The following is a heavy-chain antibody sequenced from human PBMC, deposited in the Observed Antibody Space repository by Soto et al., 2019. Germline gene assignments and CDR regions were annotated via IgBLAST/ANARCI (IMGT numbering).Heavy chain of an antibody. CDR2: ISSSSAYI. V-gene: IGHV3-21*01. J-gene: IGHJ4*02. CDR1: GLTINIYS. CDR3: ASGGDYFDY. Sequence: GGSLRLSCAASGLTINIYSMNWVRQAPGKGLEWVSSISSSSAYIYYSDSVKGRFTISRDNAKRSLYLEMNSLRAEDTAVYYCASGGDYFDYWGPGTLVTAPQ.